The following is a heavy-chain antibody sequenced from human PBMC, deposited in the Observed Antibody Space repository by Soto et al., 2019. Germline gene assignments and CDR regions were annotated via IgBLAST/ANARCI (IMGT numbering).Heavy chain of an antibody. D-gene: IGHD6-6*01. Sequence: ASEKVSCKASGYTFTSYAMHWVRQAPGQRLEWMGWINAGNGNTKYSQKFQGRVTITRDTSASTAYMELSSLRSQDTAVYFLASVQSYYYYGMDVWGQGTTVTVSS. CDR1: GYTFTSYA. J-gene: IGHJ6*02. CDR2: INAGNGNT. CDR3: ASVQSYYYYGMDV. V-gene: IGHV1-3*01.